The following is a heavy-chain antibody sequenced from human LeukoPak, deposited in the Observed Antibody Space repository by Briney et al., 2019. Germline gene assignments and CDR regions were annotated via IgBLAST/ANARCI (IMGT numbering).Heavy chain of an antibody. D-gene: IGHD4-11*01. CDR3: ARVGTDSNYPYYYMDV. J-gene: IGHJ6*03. CDR1: GGTFSSYA. CDR2: IIPIFGTA. V-gene: IGHV1-69*05. Sequence: ASVKVSCKASGGTFSSYAISWVRQAPGQELEWMGRIIPIFGTANYAQKFQGRVTITTDESTSTAYMELSSLRSEDTAVYYCARVGTDSNYPYYYMDVWGKGTTVTVSS.